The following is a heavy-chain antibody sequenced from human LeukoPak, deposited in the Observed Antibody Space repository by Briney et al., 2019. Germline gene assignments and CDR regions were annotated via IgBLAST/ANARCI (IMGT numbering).Heavy chain of an antibody. V-gene: IGHV4-59*01. CDR1: GGSISSYY. J-gene: IGHJ3*02. Sequence: PSETLSLTCTVPGGSISSYYWSWLRQPPGKGLEWIGYIYYSGSTNYNPSLKSRVTISVDTSKNQFSLKLSSVTAADTAVYYCARDYYDSSGYSDAFDIWGQGTMVTVSS. CDR2: IYYSGST. CDR3: ARDYYDSSGYSDAFDI. D-gene: IGHD3-22*01.